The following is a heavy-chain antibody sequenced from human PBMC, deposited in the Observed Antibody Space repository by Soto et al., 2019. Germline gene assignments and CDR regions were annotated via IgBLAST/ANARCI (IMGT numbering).Heavy chain of an antibody. CDR2: ISGSGADT. CDR1: GFTFSTHA. D-gene: IGHD3-22*01. CDR3: AKGPYYYDNSGLPNGYFDY. V-gene: IGHV3-23*01. J-gene: IGHJ4*02. Sequence: EVQLLESGGGLVRPGGSLRLSCAASGFTFSTHAMSWVRQAPGKGLEWVSVISGSGADTYYADAVKGRFTISRDNSTNTLYLQMNSLSAEDTALYYCAKGPYYYDNSGLPNGYFDYWGQGTLVTVSS.